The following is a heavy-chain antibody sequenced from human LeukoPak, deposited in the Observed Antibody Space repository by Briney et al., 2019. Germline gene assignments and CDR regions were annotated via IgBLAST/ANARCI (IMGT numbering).Heavy chain of an antibody. CDR2: IYSGGST. Sequence: GGSLRLSCAASGFTVSSNYMSWVRQAPGKGLEWVSVIYSGGSTYYADSVKGRFTISRDNSKNTLYLQMYSLRAEDTAVYYCARETAVASGGFIDYWGQGTLVTVSS. J-gene: IGHJ4*02. CDR3: ARETAVASGGFIDY. V-gene: IGHV3-66*01. CDR1: GFTVSSNY. D-gene: IGHD6-19*01.